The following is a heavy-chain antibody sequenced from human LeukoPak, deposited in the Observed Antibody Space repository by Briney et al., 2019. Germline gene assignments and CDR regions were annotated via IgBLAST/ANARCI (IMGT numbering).Heavy chain of an antibody. CDR3: AREAGGDYYYYYYMDV. Sequence: SETLSLTCTVSGGSISSYYWSWLRQPPGKGLEWIGYIYYRGSTNYNPSLKSRVTISVDTSKNQFSLKLSSVTAADTAVYYCAREAGGDYYYYYYMDVWGKGTTVTVSS. V-gene: IGHV4-59*01. CDR1: GGSISSYY. D-gene: IGHD6-19*01. CDR2: IYYRGST. J-gene: IGHJ6*03.